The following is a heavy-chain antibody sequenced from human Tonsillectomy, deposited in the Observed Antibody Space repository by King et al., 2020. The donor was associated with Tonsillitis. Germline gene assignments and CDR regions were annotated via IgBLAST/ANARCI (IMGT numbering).Heavy chain of an antibody. V-gene: IGHV3-23*04. CDR2: ISGSGGST. J-gene: IGHJ5*02. D-gene: IGHD3-10*01. CDR1: GFTFSSYA. Sequence: DVQLVESGGGLVQQPGGSLRLSCAASGFTFSSYAMSWVRQAPGKGLEWVSAISGSGGSTYYADSVKGRFTISRDNSKNTLHLQMNSLRAEDTAVYYCAKDASITMVRGHNWFDPWGQGTLVTVSS. CDR3: AKDASITMVRGHNWFDP.